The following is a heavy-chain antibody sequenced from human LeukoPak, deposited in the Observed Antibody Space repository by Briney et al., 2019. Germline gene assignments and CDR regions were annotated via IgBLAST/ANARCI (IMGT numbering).Heavy chain of an antibody. V-gene: IGHV5-51*01. D-gene: IGHD2-2*01. CDR1: GYSFTSYW. Sequence: HGESLKISCKGSGYSFTSYWIGWVRQMPGKGLEWMGIIYPGDSDTRYSPSFQGQVTISADKSISTAYLQWSSLKASDTAMYYCARPAYQLLSHGLAFDIWGQGTMVTVSS. J-gene: IGHJ3*02. CDR2: IYPGDSDT. CDR3: ARPAYQLLSHGLAFDI.